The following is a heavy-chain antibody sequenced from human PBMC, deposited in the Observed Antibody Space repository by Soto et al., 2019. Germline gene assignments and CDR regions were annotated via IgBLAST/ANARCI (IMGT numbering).Heavy chain of an antibody. CDR3: ARDSARMITFGGILDWFDP. CDR2: ISAYNGNT. Sequence: QVQLVQSGAEVKKPGASVKVSCKASGYTFTSYGISWVRQAPGQGLEWMGWISAYNGNTNYAQKLQGRATMTTDTSTSTAYMELRSLRSDDTAVYYCARDSARMITFGGILDWFDPWGEGTLVTVSS. CDR1: GYTFTSYG. J-gene: IGHJ5*02. D-gene: IGHD3-16*01. V-gene: IGHV1-18*01.